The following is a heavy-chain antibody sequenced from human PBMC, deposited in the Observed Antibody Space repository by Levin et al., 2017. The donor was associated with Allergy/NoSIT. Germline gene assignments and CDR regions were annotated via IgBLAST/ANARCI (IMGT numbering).Heavy chain of an antibody. CDR1: GFTFSSYS. CDR2: IDSDGSTT. CDR3: AREGYCSGGSCYEPIDY. Sequence: HAGGSLRLSCAASGFTFSSYSMHWVRQAPGKGLVWVSRIDSDGSTTSYADSLKGRFTISRDNAKNTLYLQMNSLRAEDTAVYYCAREGYCSGGSCYEPIDYWGQGTLVTVSS. J-gene: IGHJ4*02. V-gene: IGHV3-74*01. D-gene: IGHD2-15*01.